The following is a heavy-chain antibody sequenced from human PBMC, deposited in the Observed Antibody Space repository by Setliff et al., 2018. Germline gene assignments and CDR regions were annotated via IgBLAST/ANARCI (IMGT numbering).Heavy chain of an antibody. Sequence: GASVKVSCKASGSTFTDSIVNWVRQAPGQGLDWMGWVTIYNGNTKYAQNLQGRLTLTTDRSTSTVYMELGSLTTDDTAIYYCARVESMVRGKNILRHFDYWGQGTQVTVS. V-gene: IGHV1-18*01. D-gene: IGHD3-10*01. CDR3: ARVESMVRGKNILRHFDY. J-gene: IGHJ4*02. CDR2: VTIYNGNT. CDR1: GSTFTDSI.